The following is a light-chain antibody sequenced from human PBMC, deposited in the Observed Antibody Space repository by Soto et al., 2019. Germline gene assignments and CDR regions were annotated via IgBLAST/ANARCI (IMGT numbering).Light chain of an antibody. CDR3: QSYDSSLSGYVV. CDR1: SSNIGAGYE. CDR2: GNS. V-gene: IGLV1-40*01. J-gene: IGLJ2*01. Sequence: QSVLTQPPSVSGAPGQRVTIPCTGSSSNIGAGYEVHWYQQLPGTAPKVLIHGNSNRPSGVPDRFSGSKSGTSVSLAITGLQAEDEADYYCQSYDSSLSGYVVFGGGTKLTV.